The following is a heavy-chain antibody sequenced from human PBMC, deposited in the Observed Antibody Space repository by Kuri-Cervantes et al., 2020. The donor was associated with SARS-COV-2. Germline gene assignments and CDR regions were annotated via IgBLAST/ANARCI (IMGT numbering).Heavy chain of an antibody. CDR3: ARSLQLVRFDY. V-gene: IGHV4-59*08. J-gene: IGHJ4*02. CDR2: IYYSGST. CDR1: GGSISSYY. Sequence: SETLSLTCTVSGGSISSYYWSWIRQPPGKGLEYIGYIYYSGSTYYNPSLKSRVTISVDTSKNQFSLKLSSVTAADTAVYYCARSLQLVRFDYWGQGTLVTVSS. D-gene: IGHD6-6*01.